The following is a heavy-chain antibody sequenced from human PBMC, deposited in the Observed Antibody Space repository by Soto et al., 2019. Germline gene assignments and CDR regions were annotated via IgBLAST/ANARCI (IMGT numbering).Heavy chain of an antibody. D-gene: IGHD2-21*02. V-gene: IGHV1-3*05. J-gene: IGHJ4*02. CDR1: GYTFTSYA. CDR3: ARSIVVVTALDY. CDR2: INAGKGNT. Sequence: QVQLVQSGAEEKKPGASVKVSCKASGYTFTSYAMHWVRQAPGQRLEWMGWINAGKGNTKYSQKFQGRVTITRDTSASTAYMALSSLRSEDTAVYYCARSIVVVTALDYWGQGTLVTVSS.